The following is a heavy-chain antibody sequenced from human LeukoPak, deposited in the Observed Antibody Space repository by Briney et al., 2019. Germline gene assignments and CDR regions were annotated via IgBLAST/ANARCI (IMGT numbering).Heavy chain of an antibody. CDR1: GYSFTNYW. CDR3: ARRGYDLDDDY. V-gene: IGHV5-51*01. Sequence: GESLQISCQGSGYSFTNYWIGWVRPVPGKGLEWMGIIYPGDSDTRYSLSFQGQVTISADKSITTAYLQWSSLKASDTAMYYCARRGYDLDDDYWGQGTLVTVSS. J-gene: IGHJ4*02. CDR2: IYPGDSDT. D-gene: IGHD5-12*01.